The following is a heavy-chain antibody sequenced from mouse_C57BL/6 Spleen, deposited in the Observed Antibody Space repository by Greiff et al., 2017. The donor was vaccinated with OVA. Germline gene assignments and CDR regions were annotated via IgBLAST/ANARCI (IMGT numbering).Heavy chain of an antibody. V-gene: IGHV5-17*01. D-gene: IGHD4-1*01. Sequence: EVKLVESGGGLVKPGGSLKLSCAASGFTFSDYGMHWVRQAPEKGLEWVAYISSGSSTIYYADTGKGRFTISRDNAKNTLFLQMTSLRSEDTAMYYCARRTGTGYFDYWGQGTTLTVSS. CDR2: ISSGSSTI. CDR3: ARRTGTGYFDY. J-gene: IGHJ2*01. CDR1: GFTFSDYG.